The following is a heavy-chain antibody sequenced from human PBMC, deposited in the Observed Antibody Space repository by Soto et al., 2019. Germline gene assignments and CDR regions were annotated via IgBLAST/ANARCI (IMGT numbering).Heavy chain of an antibody. V-gene: IGHV1-2*04. CDR3: ARAGSSIFARTLPAYDY. J-gene: IGHJ4*02. CDR2: INPNSGGT. D-gene: IGHD3-10*01. CDR1: GYTFTGYY. Sequence: ASVKVSCKASGYTFTGYYMHWVRQAPGQGLEWMGWINPNSGGTNYAQKFQGWVTMTRDTSISTAYMELSRLRSDDTAVYYCARAGSSIFARTLPAYDYWGQGTLVTVSS.